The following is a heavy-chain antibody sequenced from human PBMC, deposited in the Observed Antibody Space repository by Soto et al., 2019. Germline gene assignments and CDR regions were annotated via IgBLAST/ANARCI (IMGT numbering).Heavy chain of an antibody. CDR2: INPSGGST. CDR1: GYTFTSYY. CDR3: ARDGYDFWSGSQWFDP. J-gene: IGHJ5*02. D-gene: IGHD3-3*01. Sequence: ASVKVSCKASGYTFTSYYMHWVRQAPGQGLEWMGIINPSGGSTSYAQKFQGRVTMTRDTSTSTVYMELSSLRSEDTAVYYCARDGYDFWSGSQWFDPWGQGTLVTVCS. V-gene: IGHV1-46*01.